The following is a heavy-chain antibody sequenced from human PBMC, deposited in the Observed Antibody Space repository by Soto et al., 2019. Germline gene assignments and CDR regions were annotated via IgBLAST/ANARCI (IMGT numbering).Heavy chain of an antibody. J-gene: IGHJ4*02. Sequence: SETLSLTCTVSGGSISSYYWSWIRQPPGKGLEWIGYIYYSGSTNYNPSLKSRVTISVDTSKNQFSLKLSSVTAADTAVYYCARSLRGYSYGWNYFDYWGQGTLVTVSS. CDR1: GGSISSYY. D-gene: IGHD5-18*01. CDR2: IYYSGST. V-gene: IGHV4-59*01. CDR3: ARSLRGYSYGWNYFDY.